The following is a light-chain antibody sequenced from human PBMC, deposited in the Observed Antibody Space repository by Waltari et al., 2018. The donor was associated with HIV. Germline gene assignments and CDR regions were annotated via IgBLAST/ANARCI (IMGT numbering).Light chain of an antibody. CDR3: QQSYSSPRT. Sequence: LTQPPSVSVSPGQTARITCSGEALPKQYVHWYQQTPGKAPKLLIFSASTLQSGFSSRFSGSGYGTDFTLTISNLQAEDFATYYCQQSYSSPRTFGQGTKVEIK. CDR2: SAS. V-gene: IGKV1-39*01. J-gene: IGKJ1*01. CDR1: LPKQY.